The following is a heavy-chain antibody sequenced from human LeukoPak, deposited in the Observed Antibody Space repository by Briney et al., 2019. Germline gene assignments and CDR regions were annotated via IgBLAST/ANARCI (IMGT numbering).Heavy chain of an antibody. CDR2: ISSSADRI. J-gene: IGHJ4*02. D-gene: IGHD4-17*01. Sequence: GGSLRLSCAASGFTFRSHGMNWVRQAPGKGLEWISYISSSADRIYYADSVRGRLAISRDNDRNSLFLEMNALRAEDTAVYYCARANPTTPIFYLDFWGRGTLVTVSS. V-gene: IGHV3-48*01. CDR3: ARANPTTPIFYLDF. CDR1: GFTFRSHG.